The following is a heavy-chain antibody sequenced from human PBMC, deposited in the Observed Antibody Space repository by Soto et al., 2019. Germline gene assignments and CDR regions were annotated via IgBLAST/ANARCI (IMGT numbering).Heavy chain of an antibody. CDR2: INAGNGNT. Sequence: ASVKVSCKASGYTFTSYAMHWVRQAPGQRLEWMGWINAGNGNTKYSQKFQGRVTITRDTSASTAYMELSSLRSEDTAVYYCARAMFGRYYFDYWGQGTLVTVSS. J-gene: IGHJ4*02. CDR3: ARAMFGRYYFDY. D-gene: IGHD3-10*02. V-gene: IGHV1-3*01. CDR1: GYTFTSYA.